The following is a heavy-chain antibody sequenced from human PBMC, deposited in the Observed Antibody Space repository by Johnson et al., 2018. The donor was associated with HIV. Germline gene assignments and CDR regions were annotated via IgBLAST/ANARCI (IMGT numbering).Heavy chain of an antibody. CDR3: SLSVGDCRGWCCSPDAFDI. Sequence: QVQLVESGGGVVQPGRSLRLSCAASGFTFSSYAMHWVRQTPGKGLEWVAVISYDGSNKYYADSVKGRFTISRDNSKNTLYLQMDSLGVEDTAWYYWSLSVGDCRGWCCSPDAFDIWGQGNMVTGSS. D-gene: IGHD2-15*01. V-gene: IGHV3-30*14. J-gene: IGHJ3*02. CDR2: ISYDGSNK. CDR1: GFTFSSYA.